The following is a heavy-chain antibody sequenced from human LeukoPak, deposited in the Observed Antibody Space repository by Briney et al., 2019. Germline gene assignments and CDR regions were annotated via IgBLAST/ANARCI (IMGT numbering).Heavy chain of an antibody. Sequence: GESLKISCKGSGYSFTSYWIGWVRQMPGKGLEWMGIIYPGDSDTRYSPSFQGQVTISADKSISTAYLQWSSLKASDTAMYYCARVPPDYYDSSGYFDYWGQGTLVTVSS. CDR2: IYPGDSDT. D-gene: IGHD3-22*01. CDR3: ARVPPDYYDSSGYFDY. J-gene: IGHJ4*02. CDR1: GYSFTSYW. V-gene: IGHV5-51*01.